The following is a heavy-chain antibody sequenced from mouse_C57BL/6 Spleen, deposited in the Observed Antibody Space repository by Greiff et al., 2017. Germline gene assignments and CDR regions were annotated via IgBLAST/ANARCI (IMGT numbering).Heavy chain of an antibody. V-gene: IGHV1-42*01. CDR2: INPSTGGT. CDR3: ARKGFYPLDAMDY. Sequence: VQLQQSGPELVKPGASVKISCKASGYSFTGYYMNWVKQSPEKSLEWIGEINPSTGGTTYNQKFKAKATLTVDKSSSTAYMQLKSLTSEDSAVYYCARKGFYPLDAMDYWGQGTSVTVSS. D-gene: IGHD2-1*01. CDR1: GYSFTGYY. J-gene: IGHJ4*01.